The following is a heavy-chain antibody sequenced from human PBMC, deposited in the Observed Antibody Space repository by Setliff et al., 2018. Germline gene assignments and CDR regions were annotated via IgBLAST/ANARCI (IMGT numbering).Heavy chain of an antibody. D-gene: IGHD3-16*02. Sequence: SETLSLTCAVYGGSFSGYYWSWIRQPPGKGLEWIGEINHSGSTNCNPSLKSRVTISVDTSKNQFSLKLSSVTAADTAVYYCARGKVLYDYVWGSYRYEDYYYGMDVWGQGTTVTVSS. CDR3: ARGKVLYDYVWGSYRYEDYYYGMDV. CDR2: INHSGST. J-gene: IGHJ6*02. V-gene: IGHV4-34*01. CDR1: GGSFSGYY.